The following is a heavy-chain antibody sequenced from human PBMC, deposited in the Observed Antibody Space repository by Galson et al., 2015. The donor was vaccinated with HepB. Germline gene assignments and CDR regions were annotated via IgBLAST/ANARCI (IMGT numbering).Heavy chain of an antibody. CDR2: ISYDGSNK. Sequence: SLRLSCAASGFTFSSYGMHWVRQAPGKGLEWVAVISYDGSNKYYADSVKGRFTISRDNSKNTLYLQMNSLRAEDTAVYYCAKEYSSSSVDQYFDYWGQGTLVTVSS. CDR3: AKEYSSSSVDQYFDY. J-gene: IGHJ4*02. CDR1: GFTFSSYG. V-gene: IGHV3-30*18. D-gene: IGHD6-6*01.